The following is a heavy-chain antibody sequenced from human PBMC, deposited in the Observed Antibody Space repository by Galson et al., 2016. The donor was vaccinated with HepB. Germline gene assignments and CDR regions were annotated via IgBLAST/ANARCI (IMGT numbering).Heavy chain of an antibody. Sequence: SLRLSCAASGFTFTTYWMDWVRQAPGKGPEWVANINHGGSVAYYVDSVKGRFTISRDNAKNSLYLQMNSLRDEDTAVYYCVRENWHFDLWGRGTLVTVSS. CDR2: INHGGSVA. V-gene: IGHV3-7*03. CDR1: GFTFTTYW. J-gene: IGHJ2*01. CDR3: VRENWHFDL.